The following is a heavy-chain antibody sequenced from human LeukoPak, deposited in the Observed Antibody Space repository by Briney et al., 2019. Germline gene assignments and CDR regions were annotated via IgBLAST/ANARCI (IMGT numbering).Heavy chain of an antibody. CDR2: ISSSGTTI. V-gene: IGHV3-48*03. CDR3: ARGLGLGVATTPLKSG. J-gene: IGHJ4*02. D-gene: IGHD5-12*01. Sequence: GGSLRLSRAAPGFTFSSYEMNWVRQAPGKGLEWVSYISSSGTTIYYADSVKGRFTISRDNAKNSLCLQMNSLRAEDTAVYHCARGLGLGVATTPLKSGWGQGALVTVSS. CDR1: GFTFSSYE.